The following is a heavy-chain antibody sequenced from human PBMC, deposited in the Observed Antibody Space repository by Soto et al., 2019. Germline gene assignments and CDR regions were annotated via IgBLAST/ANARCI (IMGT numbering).Heavy chain of an antibody. CDR3: AKTIVAASGYYFDH. CDR2: ISGGSSYT. D-gene: IGHD2-21*01. V-gene: IGHV3-11*06. Sequence: QVHLVESGGGLVKPGGSLRLACAASGFSFDDSYMSWIRQAPGKGLEWLSYISGGSSYTNYADSVKGRFTISRDNAKRSLYLEMNSLRAYDTAVYYCAKTIVAASGYYFDHWGQGNLVTVSS. CDR1: GFSFDDSY. J-gene: IGHJ4*02.